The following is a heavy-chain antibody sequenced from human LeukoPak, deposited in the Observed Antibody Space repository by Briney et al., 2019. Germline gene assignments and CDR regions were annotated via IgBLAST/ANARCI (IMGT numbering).Heavy chain of an antibody. CDR2: ISAYNGNT. D-gene: IGHD5-24*01. V-gene: IGHV1-18*01. CDR1: GYTFTSYG. J-gene: IGHJ5*02. CDR3: ARDKRWLQSTNWFDP. Sequence: GASVKVSCKASGYTFTSYGISWVRQAPGQGLEWMGWISAYNGNTNYAQKLQGRVTMTTDTSTSTAYMELRSLRSDDTAVYYCARDKRWLQSTNWFDPWGQGTLVTVSS.